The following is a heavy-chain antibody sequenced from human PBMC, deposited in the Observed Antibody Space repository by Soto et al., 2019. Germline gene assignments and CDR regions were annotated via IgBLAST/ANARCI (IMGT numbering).Heavy chain of an antibody. CDR2: IIPMFPTA. D-gene: IGHD2-21*02. CDR3: ARDDATYCGGDCHRYFHYGMDV. V-gene: IGHV1-69*13. J-gene: IGHJ6*02. Sequence: GASVKVSCKASGGTFSNHSISWVRQAPGQGLEWVGGIIPMFPTADYAQRFQGRVTITADDSTTTVYMELSGLRSEDTAMYYCARDDATYCGGDCHRYFHYGMDVWGQGTTVTVSS. CDR1: GGTFSNHS.